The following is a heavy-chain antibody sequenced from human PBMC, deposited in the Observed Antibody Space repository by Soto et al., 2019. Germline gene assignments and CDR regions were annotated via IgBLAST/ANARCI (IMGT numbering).Heavy chain of an antibody. D-gene: IGHD5-18*01. V-gene: IGHV1-58*01. J-gene: IGHJ3*02. Sequence: ASVKVSCKASRSTFSTSAVQWLRQSRGQRLESIGWIVVGTGDTKYEQKFQGRVSITTDMSTSTVYMEVSSLRSEDTAMYYCAAGDTVMVTGAFHIWGQGTMVTVSS. CDR2: IVVGTGDT. CDR1: RSTFSTSA. CDR3: AAGDTVMVTGAFHI.